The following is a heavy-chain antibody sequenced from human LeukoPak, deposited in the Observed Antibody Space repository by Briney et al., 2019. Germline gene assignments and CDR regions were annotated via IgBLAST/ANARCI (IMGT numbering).Heavy chain of an antibody. V-gene: IGHV1-3*01. CDR3: ARDPPFWYQLPNFDY. CDR1: GYTFTSYA. D-gene: IGHD2-2*01. J-gene: IGHJ4*02. CDR2: INAGNGNT. Sequence: GASVKVSCKASGYTFTSYAMHWVRQAPGQRLEWMGWINAGNGNTNYAQKLQGRVTMTTDTSASTAYMELRSLRSDDTAVYYCARDPPFWYQLPNFDYWGQGTLVTVSS.